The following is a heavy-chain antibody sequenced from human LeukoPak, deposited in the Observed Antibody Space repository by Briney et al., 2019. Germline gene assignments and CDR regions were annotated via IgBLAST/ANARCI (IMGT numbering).Heavy chain of an antibody. J-gene: IGHJ5*02. Sequence: SETLSLTCTVSGGSISSYYWSWLRQPPGKGLEWIGYIYYSGSTNYNPSLKSRVTISVDTSKNQFSLKLSSVTAADTAVYYCARASWDGYTNWFDPWGQGTLVTVSS. CDR3: ARASWDGYTNWFDP. CDR2: IYYSGST. V-gene: IGHV4-59*01. D-gene: IGHD5-12*01. CDR1: GGSISSYY.